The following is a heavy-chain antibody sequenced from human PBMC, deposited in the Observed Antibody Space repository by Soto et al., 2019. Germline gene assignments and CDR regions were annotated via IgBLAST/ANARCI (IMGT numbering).Heavy chain of an antibody. V-gene: IGHV3-33*01. J-gene: IGHJ4*02. Sequence: QVQLVESGGGVVQPGRSLRLSCAASGFTLSSYGMHWVRQAPGKGLEWVAVIWYDGSNKYYYADSVKGRFTISRDNSKNTLYLQMNSLRAEDTAVYYCARGSYCSTTSCYNKPFDYWGQGTLVTVSS. D-gene: IGHD2-2*01. CDR3: ARGSYCSTTSCYNKPFDY. CDR2: IWYDGSNK. CDR1: GFTLSSYG.